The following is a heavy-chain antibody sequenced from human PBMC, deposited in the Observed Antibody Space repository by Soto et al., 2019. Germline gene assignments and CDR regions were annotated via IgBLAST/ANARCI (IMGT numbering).Heavy chain of an antibody. CDR3: AKSRYADSSGDYYDF. CDR2: IGGRGTSS. J-gene: IGHJ4*02. D-gene: IGHD3-22*01. V-gene: IGHV3-23*01. CDR1: GFTFSNYA. Sequence: HPGGSLRLSCAASGFTFSNYAMSWVRQAPGKGLEWVSGIGGRGTSSYYADSVKGRFAISRDNSYNTLFLQLHSLRAEDTAVYYCAKSRYADSSGDYYDFWGQGTRVTVSS.